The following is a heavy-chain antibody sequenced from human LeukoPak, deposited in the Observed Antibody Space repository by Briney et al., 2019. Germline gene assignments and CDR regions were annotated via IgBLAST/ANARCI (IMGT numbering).Heavy chain of an antibody. J-gene: IGHJ5*02. CDR3: ARGYYYGSGSLNWFDP. CDR2: INPNSGGT. D-gene: IGHD3-10*01. CDR1: GYTFTGYY. V-gene: IGHV1-2*02. Sequence: GASVKVSCKASGYTFTGYYMHWVRQAPGQGLEWMGWINPNSGGTNYAQKFQGRVTMTRDTSISTAYMELSRLRSDDTAVYYCARGYYYGSGSLNWFDPWGQGTLVTVSS.